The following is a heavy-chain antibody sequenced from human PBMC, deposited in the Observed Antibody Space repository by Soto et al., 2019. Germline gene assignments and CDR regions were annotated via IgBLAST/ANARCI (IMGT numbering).Heavy chain of an antibody. CDR2: IYYSGST. Sequence: SETLSLTCTVSGASISSGGYYWSWIRQHPGKGLEWIGYIYYSGSTYYNPSLKSRVTISVDTSKNQFSLKLSSVTAADTAVYYCAREDDYGDYEGWFDPWGQGTLVTVSS. D-gene: IGHD4-17*01. CDR3: AREDDYGDYEGWFDP. CDR1: GASISSGGYY. V-gene: IGHV4-31*03. J-gene: IGHJ5*02.